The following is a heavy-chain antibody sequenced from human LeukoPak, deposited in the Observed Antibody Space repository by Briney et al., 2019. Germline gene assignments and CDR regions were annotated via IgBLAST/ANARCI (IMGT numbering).Heavy chain of an antibody. CDR1: GGSISSGGYY. V-gene: IGHV4-61*08. CDR3: ARGGTAAGYNWFDP. J-gene: IGHJ5*02. D-gene: IGHD6-13*01. CDR2: IYYSGST. Sequence: PSETLSLTCTVSGGSISSGGYYWSWIRQPPGKGLKWIGYIYYSGSTNYNPSLKSRVTISVDTSKNQFSLKLSSVTAADTAVYYCARGGTAAGYNWFDPWGQGTLVTVSS.